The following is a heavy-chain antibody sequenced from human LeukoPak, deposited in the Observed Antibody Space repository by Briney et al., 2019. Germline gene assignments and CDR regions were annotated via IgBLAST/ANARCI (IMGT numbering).Heavy chain of an antibody. J-gene: IGHJ4*02. CDR3: AKDWGRYSSSWYYFDY. V-gene: IGHV3-23*01. Sequence: GGSLRLSCAASGITFSSHAMSWVRQAPGKGLEWASVISGSGGSTDYADSVKGRFTISRDNSKNTLYLQMNSLRADDAAVYYCAKDWGRYSSSWYYFDYWGQGTLVTVSS. CDR1: GITFSSHA. CDR2: ISGSGGST. D-gene: IGHD6-13*01.